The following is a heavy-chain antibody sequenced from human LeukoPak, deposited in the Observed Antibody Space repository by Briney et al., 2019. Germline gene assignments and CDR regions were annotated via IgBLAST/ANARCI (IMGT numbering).Heavy chain of an antibody. J-gene: IGHJ6*02. CDR2: INPSGGST. CDR1: GYTFTSYG. Sequence: ASVKVSCKTSGYTFTSYGITWVRQAPGQGLEWMGIINPSGGSTSYAQKFQGRVTMTRDTSTSTVYMELSSLRSEDTAVYYCARDTGYYDSSGYYFLLRYYYGMDVWGQGTTVAVSS. V-gene: IGHV1-46*01. D-gene: IGHD3-22*01. CDR3: ARDTGYYDSSGYYFLLRYYYGMDV.